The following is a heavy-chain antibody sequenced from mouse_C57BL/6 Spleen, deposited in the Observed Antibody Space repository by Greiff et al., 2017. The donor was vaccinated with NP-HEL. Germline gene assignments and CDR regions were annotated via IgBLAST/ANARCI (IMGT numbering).Heavy chain of an antibody. Sequence: EVKLVESGGGLVKPGGSLKLSCAASGFTFSSYTMSWVRQTPEKRLEWVATISGGGGNTYYPDSVKGRFTISRDNAKNTLYLQMSSLRSEDTALYYCARVYYGSSFDYWGQGTTLTVSS. CDR2: ISGGGGNT. CDR1: GFTFSSYT. V-gene: IGHV5-9*01. CDR3: ARVYYGSSFDY. J-gene: IGHJ2*01. D-gene: IGHD1-1*01.